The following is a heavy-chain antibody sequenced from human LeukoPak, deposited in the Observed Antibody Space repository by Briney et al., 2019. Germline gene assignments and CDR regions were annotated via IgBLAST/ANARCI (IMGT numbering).Heavy chain of an antibody. D-gene: IGHD3-16*01. CDR1: SGSINSYY. CDR2: IYTTGKT. J-gene: IGHJ4*02. V-gene: IGHV4-4*07. Sequence: SETLSLTCTVSSGSINSYYWGWVRQPAGRGLEWIGRIYTTGKTDYNPSLKGRLTMSVDTSKRQFSLNLRSVTAADTAIYYCARHGYTASHYFLDFWSQGTLVTVSS. CDR3: ARHGYTASHYFLDF.